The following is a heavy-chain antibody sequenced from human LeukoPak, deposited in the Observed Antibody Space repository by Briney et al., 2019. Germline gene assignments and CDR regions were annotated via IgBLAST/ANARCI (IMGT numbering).Heavy chain of an antibody. CDR2: INPKSGGT. CDR1: GYTITSYY. CDR3: ASTACSGNCYFDY. J-gene: IGHJ4*02. D-gene: IGHD2-15*01. V-gene: IGHV1-2*02. Sequence: ASVKVSCKASGYTITSYYVHWVRQAPGQGLEWMGWINPKSGGTDCAQKFQGRVTMTRDTSISTPYMELTRLTADDTAVYYCASTACSGNCYFDYWGQGTLVTVSS.